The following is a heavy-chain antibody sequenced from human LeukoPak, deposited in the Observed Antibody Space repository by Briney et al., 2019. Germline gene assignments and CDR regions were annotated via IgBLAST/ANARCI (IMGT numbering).Heavy chain of an antibody. D-gene: IGHD3-9*01. CDR3: ARAGSYYDILTGQNWFDP. CDR2: ISSSSTI. J-gene: IGHJ5*02. Sequence: PGGSLRLSCAASGFTFSSYSMSWVRQAPGKGLEWVSYISSSSTIYYADSVKGRFTISRDNAKNSLYLQMNSLRAEDTAMYYCARAGSYYDILTGQNWFDPWGQGTLVTVSS. CDR1: GFTFSSYS. V-gene: IGHV3-48*01.